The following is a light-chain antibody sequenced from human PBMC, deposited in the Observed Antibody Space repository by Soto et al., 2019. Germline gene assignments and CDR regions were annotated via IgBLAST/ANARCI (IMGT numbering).Light chain of an antibody. CDR2: GAS. Sequence: PGERGTLSCRTSQSVSASQLAWYQQKPGQAPRLLIYGASTRATDVPDRFSGSGSGADFTLSISRLEPEDFAVYYCQQYGSSPPRTFGQGTKVDIK. CDR1: QSVSASQ. CDR3: QQYGSSPPRT. J-gene: IGKJ1*01. V-gene: IGKV3-20*01.